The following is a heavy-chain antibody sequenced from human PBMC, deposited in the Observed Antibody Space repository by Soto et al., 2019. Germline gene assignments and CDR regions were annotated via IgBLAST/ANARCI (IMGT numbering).Heavy chain of an antibody. CDR2: TRHDGSNT. CDR1: GFTFSGYG. D-gene: IGHD1-26*01. Sequence: VQLVESGGGVVQPGRPLRLSCAASGFTFSGYGMHWVRQAPGKGLEWVAVTRHDGSNTYYADSVRGRFTISRDNSNKMLYLQMNSLRAEDTAVYYCARDGVGTTTYFGYFDYWGQGTLVTVSS. V-gene: IGHV3-33*01. J-gene: IGHJ4*02. CDR3: ARDGVGTTTYFGYFDY.